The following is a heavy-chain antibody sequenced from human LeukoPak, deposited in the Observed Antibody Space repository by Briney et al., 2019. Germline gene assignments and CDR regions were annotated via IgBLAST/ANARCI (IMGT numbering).Heavy chain of an antibody. D-gene: IGHD1-14*01. CDR2: IYWNDDK. V-gene: IGHV2-5*01. CDR1: GFSLSSSGVG. CDR3: AHRLSVATGDYMDV. Sequence: SGPKLVKXTQTLTQTCTFSGFSLSSSGVGVGWIRQPPGKALEWLALIYWNDDKRYSPSLKSRLIITKDTPKNQVVLTMTNMDPVDTATYYCAHRLSVATGDYMDVWGKGTTVTVSS. J-gene: IGHJ6*03.